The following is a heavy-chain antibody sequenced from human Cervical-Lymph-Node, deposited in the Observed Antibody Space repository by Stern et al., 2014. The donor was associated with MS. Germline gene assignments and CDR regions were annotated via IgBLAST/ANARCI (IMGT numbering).Heavy chain of an antibody. V-gene: IGHV1-69*06. CDR1: GGSISDFA. Sequence: QVQLVQSGAEVAKPGSSVKVSCKASGGSISDFAVTWVRQAPGQGLEWMGGIIPLYDTSHFAQKFQGRVTITADKSTDTVYLQVNSLGSEDTALYYCARAVGSSAWSSDFYYGMDVWGQGTTVTVSS. CDR2: IIPLYDTS. D-gene: IGHD6-19*01. J-gene: IGHJ6*02. CDR3: ARAVGSSAWSSDFYYGMDV.